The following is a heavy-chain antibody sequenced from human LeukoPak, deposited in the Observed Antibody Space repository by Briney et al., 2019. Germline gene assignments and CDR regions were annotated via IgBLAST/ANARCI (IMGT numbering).Heavy chain of an antibody. CDR3: AKDRTGSSSVERD. CDR2: ISGSGGST. Sequence: GGSLRLSCAASGFTFSSYAMSWVRQAPGKGLEWVLAISGSGGSTYYADSVKGRFTISRDNSKNTLYLQMNSLRAEDTAVYYCAKDRTGSSSVERDWGQGTLVTVSS. CDR1: GFTFSSYA. J-gene: IGHJ4*02. V-gene: IGHV3-23*01. D-gene: IGHD6-6*01.